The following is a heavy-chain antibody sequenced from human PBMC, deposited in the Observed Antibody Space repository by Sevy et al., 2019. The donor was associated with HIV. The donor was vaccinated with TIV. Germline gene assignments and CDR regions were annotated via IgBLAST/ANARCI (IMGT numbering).Heavy chain of an antibody. CDR2: VYYTGST. CDR3: ARETHRYSSGWYGYFDY. J-gene: IGHJ4*02. V-gene: IGHV4-61*01. CDR1: GGSVNSASYY. D-gene: IGHD6-19*01. Sequence: SDTLSLTCTVSGGSVNSASYYWSWIRQPPGKGLEWIGYVYYTGSTNYNPSLKSRLTMSVDTSKNQFSLKLSSVTAADTAVYYCARETHRYSSGWYGYFDYWGQGTLVTVSS.